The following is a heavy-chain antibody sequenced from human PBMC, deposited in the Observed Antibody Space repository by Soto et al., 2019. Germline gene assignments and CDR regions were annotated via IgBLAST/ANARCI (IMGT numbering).Heavy chain of an antibody. Sequence: VASVKVSCKASGGTFSSYAISWVRQAPGQGLEWMGGIIPIFGTANYAQKFQGRVTITADESTSTAYMELSSLRSEDTAVYYCARDRDSSREYYYYGMDVWGQGTTVTVSS. V-gene: IGHV1-69*13. D-gene: IGHD6-13*01. J-gene: IGHJ6*02. CDR2: IIPIFGTA. CDR3: ARDRDSSREYYYYGMDV. CDR1: GGTFSSYA.